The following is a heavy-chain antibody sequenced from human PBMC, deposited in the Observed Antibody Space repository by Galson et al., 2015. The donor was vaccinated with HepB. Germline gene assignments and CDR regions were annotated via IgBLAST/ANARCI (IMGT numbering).Heavy chain of an antibody. V-gene: IGHV3-7*01. Sequence: SLRLSCAASGFTFSSYWMSWVRQAPGKGLEWVANIKQDGSEKYYVDSVKGRFTISRDNAKNSLYLQMSSLRAEDTAVYYCAREGSSGWSPTGAFDIWGQGTMVTVSS. D-gene: IGHD6-19*01. J-gene: IGHJ3*02. CDR3: AREGSSGWSPTGAFDI. CDR2: IKQDGSEK. CDR1: GFTFSSYW.